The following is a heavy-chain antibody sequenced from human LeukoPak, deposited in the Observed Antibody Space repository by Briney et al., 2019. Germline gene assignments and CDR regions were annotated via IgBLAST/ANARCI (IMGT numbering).Heavy chain of an antibody. CDR3: AELGITMIGGV. Sequence: GGSLRLSCTVSGFTVSANSMSWVRQAPGKGLEWVSFIYSGTTHYSDSVKGRFTISRDNAKNSLYLQMNSLRAEDTAVYYCAELGITMIGGVWGKGTTVTISS. V-gene: IGHV3-53*01. CDR1: GFTVSANS. J-gene: IGHJ6*04. CDR2: IYSGTT. D-gene: IGHD3-10*02.